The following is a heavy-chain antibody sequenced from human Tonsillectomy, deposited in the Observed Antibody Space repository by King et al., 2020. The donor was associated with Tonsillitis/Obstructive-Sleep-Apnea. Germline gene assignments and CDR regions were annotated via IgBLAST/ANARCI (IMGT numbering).Heavy chain of an antibody. V-gene: IGHV4-34*01. D-gene: IGHD2-15*01. CDR3: ASMPKAHVIVVVVSATPRNYYFDY. J-gene: IGHJ4*02. CDR1: GGSFSGYY. Sequence: VQLQQWGAGLLKPSETLSLTCAVYGGSFSGYYWSWIRQPPGKGLEWIGEINHSGSTNYNPSLKSRVTISVDTPKNQFSLKLSSVTAADTAVYYCASMPKAHVIVVVVSATPRNYYFDYWGQGTLVTVSS. CDR2: INHSGST.